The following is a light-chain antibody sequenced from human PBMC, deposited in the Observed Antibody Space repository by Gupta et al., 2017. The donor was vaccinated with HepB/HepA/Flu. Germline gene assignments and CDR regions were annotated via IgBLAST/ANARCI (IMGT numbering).Light chain of an antibody. CDR2: DAS. J-gene: IGKJ3*01. CDR1: QSVGPY. V-gene: IGKV3-11*01. CDR3: QQRGNWPLFT. Sequence: VLTQSPATLSLSPWERATLSCRATQSVGPYLAWYQHKPGQAPRLLIYDASNRAPGIPARFSGSGSGTDFTLTISSLEPEDFAVYYCQQRGNWPLFTFGPGTKVDIK.